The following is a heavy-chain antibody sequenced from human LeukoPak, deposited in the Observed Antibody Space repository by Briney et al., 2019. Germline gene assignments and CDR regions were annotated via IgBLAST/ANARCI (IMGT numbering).Heavy chain of an antibody. CDR3: ATAQTTVTTWWYDY. J-gene: IGHJ4*02. CDR1: GYTLTELS. V-gene: IGHV1-24*01. D-gene: IGHD4-17*01. Sequence: APVKLSCKVSGYTLTELSMHWGRQAPGQGVEWRGGFDPEDGETIYAQKFRGRVTMTEDTSTDTAYMELSSLRSEDTAVHYCATAQTTVTTWWYDYWGQGTLVTVSS. CDR2: FDPEDGET.